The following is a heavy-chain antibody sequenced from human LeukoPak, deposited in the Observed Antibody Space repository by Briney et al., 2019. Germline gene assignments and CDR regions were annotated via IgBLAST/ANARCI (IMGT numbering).Heavy chain of an antibody. CDR3: AKDGPPEDIAAAPYFQH. J-gene: IGHJ1*01. V-gene: IGHV3-7*03. Sequence: GGSLRLSCAASGFTFSSYGMHWVRQAPGKGLEWVANIKQDGSEKYYVDSVKGRFTISRDNAKNSLYLQVNSLRAEDTAVYYCAKDGPPEDIAAAPYFQHWGQGTLVTVSS. CDR1: GFTFSSYG. CDR2: IKQDGSEK. D-gene: IGHD6-13*01.